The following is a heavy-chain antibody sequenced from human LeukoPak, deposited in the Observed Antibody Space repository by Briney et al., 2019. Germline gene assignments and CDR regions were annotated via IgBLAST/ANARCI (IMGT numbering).Heavy chain of an antibody. J-gene: IGHJ4*02. CDR2: TYYRSKWKN. CDR3: VRGRGTAMGS. V-gene: IGHV6-1*01. Sequence: SQTLSLTCAISGDSVSSISATWNWIRQSPSRGLEWLGRTYYRSKWKNDYAVSVESRITFNPDTSKNQFSLQLNSVTPEDTAVYYCVRGRGTAMGSWGQGTLVTVSS. D-gene: IGHD5-18*01. CDR1: GDSVSSISAT.